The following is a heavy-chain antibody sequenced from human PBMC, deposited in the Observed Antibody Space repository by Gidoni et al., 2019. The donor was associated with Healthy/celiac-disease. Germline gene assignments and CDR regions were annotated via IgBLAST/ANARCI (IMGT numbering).Heavy chain of an antibody. V-gene: IGHV5-51*01. D-gene: IGHD3-3*01. CDR1: GYSFTSYW. CDR2: IYPGDSVT. J-gene: IGHJ4*02. Sequence: EVQRVQSGAEVKKPGESLRLSWKGSGYSFTSYWIGWVRQMHGKGLEGMGIIYPGDSVTRYIPSFQCQVTISADKSISTAYLQWSSLQASDTAMYYCARHERRADFWSGYPSWGQGTLVTVSS. CDR3: ARHERRADFWSGYPS.